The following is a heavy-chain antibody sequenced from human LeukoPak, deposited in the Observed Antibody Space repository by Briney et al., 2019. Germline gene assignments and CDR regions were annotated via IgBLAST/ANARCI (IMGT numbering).Heavy chain of an antibody. CDR2: ISWSSGSI. Sequence: GRSLRLSCAASGFTFDDYAMHWVRQAPGKGLEWVSGISWSSGSIGYADSVKGRLTISRDNAKNSLYLQMNSLRAEDMALYYCAKGYCSSTSCNQDYWGQGTLVTVSS. J-gene: IGHJ4*02. CDR3: AKGYCSSTSCNQDY. V-gene: IGHV3-9*03. D-gene: IGHD2-2*01. CDR1: GFTFDDYA.